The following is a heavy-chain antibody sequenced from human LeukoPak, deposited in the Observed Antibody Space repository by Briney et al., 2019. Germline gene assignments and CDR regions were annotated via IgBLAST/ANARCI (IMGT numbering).Heavy chain of an antibody. J-gene: IGHJ5*02. CDR3: ASTYSGSYEGFDP. D-gene: IGHD1-26*01. V-gene: IGHV1-69*13. CDR1: GYTFPSYF. Sequence: SVKVSCKASGYTFPSYFMHWVRQAPGQGLEWMGGIIPIFGTANYAQKFQGRVTITADESTSTAYMELSSLRSEDTAVYYCASTYSGSYEGFDPWGQGTLVTVSS. CDR2: IIPIFGTA.